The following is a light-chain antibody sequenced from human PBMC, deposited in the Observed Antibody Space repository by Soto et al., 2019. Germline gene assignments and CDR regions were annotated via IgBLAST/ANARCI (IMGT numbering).Light chain of an antibody. CDR1: SSDVGGYNY. Sequence: QSALTQPASVSGSPGQSITISCTGTSSDVGGYNYVSWYQQHPGKAPKLMIYEVSNRPSGVSNRFSGSKSGNTASLTISGLQAEDEADYYFRSYTSISIDYVFGTGTKVTVL. J-gene: IGLJ1*01. CDR3: RSYTSISIDYV. CDR2: EVS. V-gene: IGLV2-14*01.